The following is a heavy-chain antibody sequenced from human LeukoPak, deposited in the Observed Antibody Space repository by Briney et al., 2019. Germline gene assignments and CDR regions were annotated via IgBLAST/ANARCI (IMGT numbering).Heavy chain of an antibody. V-gene: IGHV3-23*01. Sequence: PGGSLRHSCAASGFTFSSYAMSWVRQEPGEGLEWVSAISGSGGSTYYADSVKGRFSISGDNSKNTLYLQMNSLRAEDTAVYYYATDLRYSGYDLRPYYFDYWGQGTLVTVSS. J-gene: IGHJ4*02. CDR1: GFTFSSYA. D-gene: IGHD5-12*01. CDR2: ISGSGGST. CDR3: ATDLRYSGYDLRPYYFDY.